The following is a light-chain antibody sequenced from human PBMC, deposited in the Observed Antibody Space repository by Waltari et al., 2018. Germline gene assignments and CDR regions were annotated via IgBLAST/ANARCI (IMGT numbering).Light chain of an antibody. V-gene: IGLV2-14*03. Sequence: PGQPITISCTGTSSDVGAYNYVSWYQQHPGKAPRLMIYDVNNRPSGVSNRFSGSKSGNTASLTISGLQAEDEADYYCSSFTRASSWVFGGGTKLTV. J-gene: IGLJ3*02. CDR1: SSDVGAYNY. CDR2: DVN. CDR3: SSFTRASSWV.